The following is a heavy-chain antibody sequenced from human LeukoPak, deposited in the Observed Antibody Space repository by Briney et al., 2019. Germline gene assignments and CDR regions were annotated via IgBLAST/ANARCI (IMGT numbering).Heavy chain of an antibody. V-gene: IGHV3-23*01. CDR3: AKDLEAYYDFWSGYDY. Sequence: GGSLRLSCAASGFTFSSYAMSWVRQAPGKGLEWVSAISGSGGSTYYADSVKGRFTISRDNSKNTLYLQMNSLRAEDTAVYYCAKDLEAYYDFWSGYDYWGQGTLVTVSS. CDR2: ISGSGGST. CDR1: GFTFSSYA. J-gene: IGHJ4*02. D-gene: IGHD3-3*01.